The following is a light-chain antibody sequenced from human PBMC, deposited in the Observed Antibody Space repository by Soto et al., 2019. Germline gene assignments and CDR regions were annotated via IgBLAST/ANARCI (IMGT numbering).Light chain of an antibody. J-gene: IGLJ3*02. CDR1: SSDVGGYNY. Sequence: QSVLTQPRSVSGSPGQSVTMSCTGTSSDVGGYNYVSWYQQHPGKAPKLMIYDVSKWPSGVPDRFSGSKSGNTASLTISGLQAEDEADYYCCSYAGSYTGVFGGGTKLTVL. CDR2: DVS. CDR3: CSYAGSYTGV. V-gene: IGLV2-11*01.